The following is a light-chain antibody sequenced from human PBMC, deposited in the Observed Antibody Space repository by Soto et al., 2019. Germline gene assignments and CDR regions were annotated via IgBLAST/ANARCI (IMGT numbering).Light chain of an antibody. CDR1: SSDDALYRY. V-gene: IGLV2-14*01. Sequence: QSVLTQAASVSGSPGQSITISFTGTSSDDALYRYVSWFQQHPGKAPKLLIYEVSKRPSGVPIRFSGSRSDKTASLTISGLQADDEADYYCIGQKGANRYVFGTGTRSPS. CDR3: IGQKGANRYV. J-gene: IGLJ1*01. CDR2: EVS.